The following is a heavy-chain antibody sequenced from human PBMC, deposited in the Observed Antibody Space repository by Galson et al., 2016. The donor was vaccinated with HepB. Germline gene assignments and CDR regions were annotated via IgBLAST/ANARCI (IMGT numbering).Heavy chain of an antibody. Sequence: SLRLSCAASGFTFTFYAMAWVRQAPGKGLEWLSSIAGPGGGIYYADSVKGRFAISRDNSKNTLYLEMNNLRAEDTAVYYCAKYSGWGTRNFDSWGQGTLVTVSS. CDR1: GFTFTFYA. CDR3: AKYSGWGTRNFDS. D-gene: IGHD3-10*01. J-gene: IGHJ4*02. CDR2: IAGPGGGI. V-gene: IGHV3-23*01.